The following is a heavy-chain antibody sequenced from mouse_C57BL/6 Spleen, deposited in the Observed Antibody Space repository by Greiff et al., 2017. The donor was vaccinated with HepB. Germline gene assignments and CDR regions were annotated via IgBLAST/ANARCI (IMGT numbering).Heavy chain of an antibody. CDR3: ARRSNYLYAMDY. V-gene: IGHV5-17*01. J-gene: IGHJ4*01. Sequence: DVKLVESGGGLVKPGGSLKLSCAASGFTFSDYGMHWVRQAPEKGLEWVAYISSGSSTIYYADTVKGRFTISRVNAKNTLFLQMTSLRSEDTARYYCARRSNYLYAMDYWGQGTSVTVSS. D-gene: IGHD2-5*01. CDR1: GFTFSDYG. CDR2: ISSGSSTI.